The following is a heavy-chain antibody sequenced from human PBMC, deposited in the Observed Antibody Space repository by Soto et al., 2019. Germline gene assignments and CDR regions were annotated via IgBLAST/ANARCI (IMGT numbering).Heavy chain of an antibody. CDR3: AKGGYCSGRSCYSGGMVV. CDR1: GFTFSSYG. Sequence: PGGSLRLSCAASGFTFSSYGMHWVRQAPGKGLEWGAVISYDGSNKYYADSVKGRFTISRDNSKNTLYLQMNSLRAEDTAVYYCAKGGYCSGRSCYSGGMVVWDQGTTVTVSS. CDR2: ISYDGSNK. J-gene: IGHJ6*02. V-gene: IGHV3-30*18. D-gene: IGHD2-15*01.